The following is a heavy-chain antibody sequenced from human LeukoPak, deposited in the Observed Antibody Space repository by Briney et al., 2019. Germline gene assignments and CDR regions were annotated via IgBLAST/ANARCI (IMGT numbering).Heavy chain of an antibody. Sequence: GGSLRLSCAASGFTFSDYSMNWVRRAPGRGLEWISYISSSGSTIYYADSVKGRFTISRDNAKNSLYLQMNSLRAEDTAVYYCARGSSATVPIHHDAFDIWGQGTMVTVSS. CDR2: ISSSGSTI. CDR3: ARGSSATVPIHHDAFDI. V-gene: IGHV3-48*04. J-gene: IGHJ3*02. D-gene: IGHD4-17*01. CDR1: GFTFSDYS.